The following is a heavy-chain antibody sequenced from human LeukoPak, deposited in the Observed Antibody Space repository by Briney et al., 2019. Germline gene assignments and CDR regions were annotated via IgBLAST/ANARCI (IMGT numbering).Heavy chain of an antibody. CDR2: IYYSGST. Sequence: PSETLSLTCTVSGGSIGSYYWSWILQPPGKGLEWIGYIYYSGSTNYNPSLKSRVTISVDTSKNQFSLKLSSVTAADTAVYYCARDGAENWFDPWGQGTLVTVSS. J-gene: IGHJ5*02. V-gene: IGHV4-59*01. CDR1: GGSIGSYY. D-gene: IGHD3-10*01. CDR3: ARDGAENWFDP.